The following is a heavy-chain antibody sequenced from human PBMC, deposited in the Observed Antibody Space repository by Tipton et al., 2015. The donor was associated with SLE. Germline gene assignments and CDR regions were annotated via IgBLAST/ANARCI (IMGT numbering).Heavy chain of an antibody. Sequence: TLSLTCAVYGGSFSGYYWSWIRQPPGKGLEWIGEINHSGSTNYNPSLKSRATISIDMSRNQFSLRLNFVTAADTAVYYCVRQPPGGGPGYQYDMDVWGQGTAVTVSS. D-gene: IGHD1-14*01. CDR2: INHSGST. J-gene: IGHJ6*02. V-gene: IGHV4-34*01. CDR1: GGSFSGYY. CDR3: VRQPPGGGPGYQYDMDV.